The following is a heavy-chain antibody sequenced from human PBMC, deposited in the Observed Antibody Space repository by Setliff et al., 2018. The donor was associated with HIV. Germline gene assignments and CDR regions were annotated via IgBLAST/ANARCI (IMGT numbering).Heavy chain of an antibody. J-gene: IGHJ4*02. V-gene: IGHV4-39*01. CDR1: GDSISSGPYY. Sequence: PSETLSLTCTVSGDSISSGPYYWGWIRQPPGKGLEWIGSVHYSGSTYHNPSLNSRATTSIDTPKNQFSLKLNSVTAADTAVYYCARLSGGMVPNYWGPGTLVTSPQ. CDR3: ARLSGGMVPNY. CDR2: VHYSGST. D-gene: IGHD3-10*01.